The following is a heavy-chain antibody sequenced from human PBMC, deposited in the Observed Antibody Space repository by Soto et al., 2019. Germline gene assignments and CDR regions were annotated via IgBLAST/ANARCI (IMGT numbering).Heavy chain of an antibody. CDR2: INSDGTTT. V-gene: IGHV3-74*01. J-gene: IGHJ5*02. D-gene: IGHD1-26*01. Sequence: GGSLRLSCAASGFTFSSYAMSWVRQAPGKGLEWVARINSDGTTTTYADPVKGRFTISRDNAKNTVYLQMNSLRVEDTAVYYCATVGTGSYNWFDPWGRGTLVTVSS. CDR1: GFTFSSYA. CDR3: ATVGTGSYNWFDP.